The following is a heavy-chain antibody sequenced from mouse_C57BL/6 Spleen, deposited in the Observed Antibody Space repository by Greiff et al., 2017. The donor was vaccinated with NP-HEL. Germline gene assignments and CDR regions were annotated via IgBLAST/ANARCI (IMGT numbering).Heavy chain of an antibody. D-gene: IGHD2-4*01. V-gene: IGHV1-54*01. CDR3: AKRAYDYDERGLNFDV. J-gene: IGHJ1*03. CDR1: GYAFTNYL. Sequence: QVQLQQSGAELVRPGTSVKVSCKASGYAFTNYLIEWVKQRPGQGLEWIGVINPGSGGTNYNEKFKGKATLTADKSSSTAYMQLSSLTSEDSAVYFCAKRAYDYDERGLNFDVWGTGTTVTVSS. CDR2: INPGSGGT.